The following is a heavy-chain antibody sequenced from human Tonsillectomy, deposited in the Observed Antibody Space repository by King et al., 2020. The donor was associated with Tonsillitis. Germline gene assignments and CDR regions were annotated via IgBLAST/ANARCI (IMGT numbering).Heavy chain of an antibody. D-gene: IGHD5-24*01. Sequence: QLVQSGAEVKKPGASVKVSCKASGYTFTSYSISWVRQAPGQGLEWMGWISAYNGNTNYAKKFQGRVTRTTDTSTSTAYMELRSLRSDDTAMYYCAREIATIPPGYWGQGTLVTVSS. V-gene: IGHV1-18*04. CDR1: GYTFTSYS. CDR2: ISAYNGNT. CDR3: AREIATIPPGY. J-gene: IGHJ4*02.